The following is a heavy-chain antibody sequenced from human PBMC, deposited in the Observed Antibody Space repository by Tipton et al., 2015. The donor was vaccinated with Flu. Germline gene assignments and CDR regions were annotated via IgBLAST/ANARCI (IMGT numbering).Heavy chain of an antibody. J-gene: IGHJ6*02. D-gene: IGHD2-2*01. CDR2: IRYDGSNK. Sequence: GSLRLSCAASGFTFSSYGMHWVRQAPGKGLEWVEFIRYDGSNKYYADSVKGRFTISRDNSKNTPYLQMNSLRAEDTAVYYCAKEEGYCSSTSCQITYYYYGMDVWGQETTVTVSS. V-gene: IGHV3-30*02. CDR3: AKEEGYCSSTSCQITYYYYGMDV. CDR1: GFTFSSYG.